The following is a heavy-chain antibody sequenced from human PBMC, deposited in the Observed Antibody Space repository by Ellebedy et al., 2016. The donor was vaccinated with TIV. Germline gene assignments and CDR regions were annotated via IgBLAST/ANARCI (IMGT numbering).Heavy chain of an antibody. CDR3: ARAADIVVVPAAIQDRSVRYNWFDP. J-gene: IGHJ5*02. CDR1: GGSFSSYY. D-gene: IGHD2-2*01. Sequence: SETLSLTCAVYGGSFSSYYWSWIRQPPGKGLEWIAYIYYSGSTNYNPSLKSRVTISVDTSKNQFSLKLSSVTAADTAVYYCARAADIVVVPAAIQDRSVRYNWFDPWGQGTLVTVSS. CDR2: IYYSGST. V-gene: IGHV4-59*12.